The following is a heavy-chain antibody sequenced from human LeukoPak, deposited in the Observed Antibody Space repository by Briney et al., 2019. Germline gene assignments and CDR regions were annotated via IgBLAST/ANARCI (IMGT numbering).Heavy chain of an antibody. CDR2: ISGSGCST. D-gene: IGHD3-16*01. CDR1: GFTFSNYA. Sequence: GVSLRLSCAASGFTFSNYAMSWVRQAPGKGLVWVLAISGSGCSTYYADSVKGRFTISRDNSKNTLYLQMNSLRAEDTAVYYCSKDRATRRWGTQEFDFWGQGTLVTVSS. V-gene: IGHV3-23*01. CDR3: SKDRATRRWGTQEFDF. J-gene: IGHJ4*02.